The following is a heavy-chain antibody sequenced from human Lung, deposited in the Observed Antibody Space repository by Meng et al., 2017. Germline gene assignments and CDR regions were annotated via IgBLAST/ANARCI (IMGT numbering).Heavy chain of an antibody. CDR3: TNDRLNH. Sequence: LGEPGGGLARPGGLLRLSCAASVFTFTDHWMHWVRQGPGKGLVWVSRINRDGTKQTYADSVKGRFTISRDNAKNTLDLQMNNLRAEDTAFYYCTNDRLNHWGQGALVTVSS. J-gene: IGHJ1*01. CDR2: INRDGTKQ. V-gene: IGHV3-74*01. D-gene: IGHD1-1*01. CDR1: VFTFTDHW.